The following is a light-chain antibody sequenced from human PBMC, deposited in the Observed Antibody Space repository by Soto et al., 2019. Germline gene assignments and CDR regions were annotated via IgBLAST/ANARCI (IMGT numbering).Light chain of an antibody. J-gene: IGKJ5*01. V-gene: IGKV3-20*01. CDR1: QSVSSSY. CDR3: QQYGSSPIT. CDR2: VAS. Sequence: EFVLTQSPGTLSLSPGARATLSCRASQSVSSSYLAWYQQRPGQAPRLLIYVASNRATGTPDRFSGSGSGTDFTLTISRLEPEDFAVYYCQQYGSSPITFGQGTRLEIK.